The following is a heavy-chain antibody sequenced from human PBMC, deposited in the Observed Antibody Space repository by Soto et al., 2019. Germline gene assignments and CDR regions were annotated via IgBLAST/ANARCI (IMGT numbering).Heavy chain of an antibody. J-gene: IGHJ4*02. Sequence: PSETLSLTCTVSGGSISSCGYYWSWIRQHPGKGLEWIGYIYYSGSTYYNPSLKSRVTISVDTSKNQFSLKLSSVTAADTAVYYCVRRHGLTVDAYYWGQGTLVTVSS. CDR1: GGSISSCGYY. D-gene: IGHD2-21*02. CDR3: VRRHGLTVDAYY. V-gene: IGHV4-31*02. CDR2: IYYSGST.